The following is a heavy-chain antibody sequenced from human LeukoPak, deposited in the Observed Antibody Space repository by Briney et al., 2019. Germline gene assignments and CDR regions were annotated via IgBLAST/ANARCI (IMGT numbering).Heavy chain of an antibody. CDR1: GGSISSFY. D-gene: IGHD1-1*01. Sequence: SETLSLTCTVSGGSISSFYWSWIRQPPGKGLEWIGYIYYSGSTNYNPPLKSRVTISVDTSKNQFSLKLSSVTAADTAVYYCARHGTSGTNLNWFDPWGQGTLVTVSS. CDR2: IYYSGST. CDR3: ARHGTSGTNLNWFDP. J-gene: IGHJ5*02. V-gene: IGHV4-59*01.